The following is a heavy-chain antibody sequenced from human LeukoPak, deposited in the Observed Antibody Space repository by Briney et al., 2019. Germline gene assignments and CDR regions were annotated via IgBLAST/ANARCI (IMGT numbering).Heavy chain of an antibody. J-gene: IGHJ4*02. D-gene: IGHD3-9*01. CDR3: AKDLGPYDVLTVGIDY. CDR1: RFTFSSYA. Sequence: GRSLRLSCAASRFTFSSYAVSWVRQAPGKGLEWVSGISGGGGHTYYADSVKGRFTISRDNSQNTVYLQMNSLRAEDTALYYCAKDLGPYDVLTVGIDYWGQGTLVTVSS. CDR2: ISGGGGHT. V-gene: IGHV3-23*01.